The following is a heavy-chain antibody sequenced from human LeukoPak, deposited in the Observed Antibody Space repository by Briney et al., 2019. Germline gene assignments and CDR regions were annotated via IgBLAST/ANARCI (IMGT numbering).Heavy chain of an antibody. J-gene: IGHJ4*02. CDR3: ARDQGGYDSSGYYYEPYYFDY. CDR2: ISSGSTTI. Sequence: GGSLRLSCATSGFTLSSYSMNWVRQAPGKGLEWVSYISSGSTTIYYADSVKGRFTISRDNAKNSLYLQMNSLRAEDTAVYYCARDQGGYDSSGYYYEPYYFDYWGQGTLVTVSS. V-gene: IGHV3-48*04. CDR1: GFTLSSYS. D-gene: IGHD3-22*01.